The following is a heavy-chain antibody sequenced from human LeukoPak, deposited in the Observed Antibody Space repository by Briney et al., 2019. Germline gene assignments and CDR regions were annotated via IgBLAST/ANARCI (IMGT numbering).Heavy chain of an antibody. CDR1: GFTFTSYD. D-gene: IGHD3-10*01. CDR3: ATLDTGTMVRGVPHYYFDY. V-gene: IGHV1-8*01. CDR2: MNPNNGNT. J-gene: IGHJ4*02. Sequence: ASVKVSCKASGFTFTSYDINWVRQASGQGLEWMGWMNPNNGNTGYAQKFQGRVTMTEDTSTDTAYMELSSLRSEDTAVYYCATLDTGTMVRGVPHYYFDYWGQGTLVTVSS.